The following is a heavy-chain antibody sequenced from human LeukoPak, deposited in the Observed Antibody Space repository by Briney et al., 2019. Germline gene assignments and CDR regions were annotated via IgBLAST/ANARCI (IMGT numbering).Heavy chain of an antibody. CDR1: GGSASSNSLN. D-gene: IGHD3-9*01. V-gene: IGHV4-39*07. J-gene: IGHJ4*02. CDR3: TREFSTDWLGDSDS. CDR2: ITYIGTT. Sequence: PSETLSLTCTVSGGSASSNSLNCGRNRPPPGQGLEWIGSITYIGTTYYNPSLSSRVTISADTSNNQFSLKLTSVTAEDTAVYYCTREFSTDWLGDSDSWGQGTLVTVSS.